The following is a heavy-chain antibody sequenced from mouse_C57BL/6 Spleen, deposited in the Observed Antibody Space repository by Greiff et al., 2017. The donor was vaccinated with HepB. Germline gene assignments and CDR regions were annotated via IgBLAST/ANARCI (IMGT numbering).Heavy chain of an antibody. J-gene: IGHJ2*01. CDR3: ARGDTTKDY. Sequence: EVHLVESGGGLVKPGGSLKLSCAASGFTFSSYAMSWVRQTPEKRLEWVATISDGGSYTYYPDNVKGRFTISRDNAKNNLYLQMSHLKFEDTAMYYCARGDTTKDYWGQGTTLTVSS. D-gene: IGHD1-1*01. CDR2: ISDGGSYT. V-gene: IGHV5-4*01. CDR1: GFTFSSYA.